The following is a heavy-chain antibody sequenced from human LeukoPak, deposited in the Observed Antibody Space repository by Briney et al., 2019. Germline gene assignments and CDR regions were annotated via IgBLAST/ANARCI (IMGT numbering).Heavy chain of an antibody. J-gene: IGHJ6*03. CDR1: GFSLSSFS. CDR2: SYSSSLYI. Sequence: PGGSVRLFCASSGFSLSSFSMNWVRQAPGKGLEGVSCSYSSSLYIYYADSVKDRFTISRDNAKNSLYLQLNSLRAEDTAVYYCARDVVYYYYYMDVWGKGTTVTVSS. CDR3: ARDVVYYYYYMDV. V-gene: IGHV3-21*06.